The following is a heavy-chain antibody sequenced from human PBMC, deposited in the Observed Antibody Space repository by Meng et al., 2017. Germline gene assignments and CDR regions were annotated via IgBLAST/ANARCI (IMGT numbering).Heavy chain of an antibody. CDR2: AYYRSKWYH. V-gene: IGHV6-1*01. CDR1: GDSVSSKRAA. CDR3: ARGSYSFDS. D-gene: IGHD1-26*01. J-gene: IGHJ4*02. Sequence: QIPLHHSGPGLVQPSQTLYLICAISGDSVSSKRAACNWIRQSPSRGLEWLGRAYYRSKWYHDFAESVKSRISIDPDTSKNQFSLQLRSVTPEDSAVYYCARGSYSFDSWGQRTLVTVSS.